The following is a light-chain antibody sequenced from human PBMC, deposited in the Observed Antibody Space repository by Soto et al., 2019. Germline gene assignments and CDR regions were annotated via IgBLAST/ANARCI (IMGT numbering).Light chain of an antibody. CDR3: FSYTSSGTYV. V-gene: IGLV2-14*01. CDR1: SSDVGNYKY. Sequence: QSALTQPASVSGSPGQSITISCTGTSSDVGNYKYVSWYQQHPGKAPKLMIYEVSNRPSGVSNRFSGSKSGNTASLTISGLHVEDETDYYCFSYTSSGTYVFGTGTKLTVL. J-gene: IGLJ1*01. CDR2: EVS.